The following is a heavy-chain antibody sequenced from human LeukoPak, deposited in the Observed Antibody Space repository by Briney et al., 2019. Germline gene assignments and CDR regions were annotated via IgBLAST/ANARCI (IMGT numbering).Heavy chain of an antibody. V-gene: IGHV1-2*02. CDR1: GYTFTGYY. CDR2: INPNSGGT. CDR3: ARENCSGGSCYLDY. D-gene: IGHD2-15*01. Sequence: ASVKVSSKASGYTFTGYYMHWVRQAPGQGLEWMGWINPNSGGTNYAQKFQGRVTMTRDTSISTAYMELSRLRSDDTAVYYCARENCSGGSCYLDYWGQGTLVTVSS. J-gene: IGHJ4*02.